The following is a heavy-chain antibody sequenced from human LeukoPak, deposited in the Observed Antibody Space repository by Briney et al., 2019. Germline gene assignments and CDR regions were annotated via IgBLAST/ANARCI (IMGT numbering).Heavy chain of an antibody. CDR3: ARGHYYGSGSYDY. D-gene: IGHD3-10*01. CDR1: GGSFSSYY. CDR2: INHSGST. J-gene: IGHJ4*02. Sequence: PSPTLSPTCAVYGGSFSSYYCSWIRHPPRNGLGWIGEINHSGSTNYNPSLKSRVTISVETSKKQFSLKLSSVTAADTAVYYCARGHYYGSGSYDYWGQGTRVTVSS. V-gene: IGHV4-34*01.